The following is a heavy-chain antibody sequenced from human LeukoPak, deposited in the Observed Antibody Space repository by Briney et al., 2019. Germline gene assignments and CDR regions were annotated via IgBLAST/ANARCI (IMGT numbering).Heavy chain of an antibody. D-gene: IGHD3-22*01. Sequence: PSETLSLTCTVSGGSLSSHYWSWIRQPPGKGLEWIGYIYYSGTTNYNPSLKSRVTISVDTSKNQFSLKLTSVTAADPGVYYCARMILVASGDYLDYWGQGTLVAVSS. CDR3: ARMILVASGDYLDY. CDR2: IYYSGTT. J-gene: IGHJ4*02. CDR1: GGSLSSHY. V-gene: IGHV4-59*11.